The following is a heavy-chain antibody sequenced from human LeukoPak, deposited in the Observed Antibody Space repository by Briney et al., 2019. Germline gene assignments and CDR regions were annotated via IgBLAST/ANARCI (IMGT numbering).Heavy chain of an antibody. CDR3: ARSGGTNAPFDP. V-gene: IGHV1-69*05. J-gene: IGHJ5*02. D-gene: IGHD2-8*01. Sequence: SVKVSCKASGGTFSSYAISWVRQAPGQGLEWMGRIIPIFGTANYAQKFQGRVTITTDESTSTAYMELSSLRSEDTAVYYCARSGGTNAPFDPWGQGTLVTVSS. CDR2: IIPIFGTA. CDR1: GGTFSSYA.